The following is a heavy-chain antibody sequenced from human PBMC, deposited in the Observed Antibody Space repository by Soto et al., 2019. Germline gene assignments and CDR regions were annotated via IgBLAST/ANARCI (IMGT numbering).Heavy chain of an antibody. Sequence: QVQLVQSGAEVKKPGSSVKVSCKASGGTFSSYTISWVRQAPGQGLEWMGRIIPILGIANYAQKFQGRVTITADKSTSTAYMELSSLRSEDTAVYYCARDRGWLQFWYFDLWGRGTLVTVSS. CDR1: GGTFSSYT. D-gene: IGHD5-12*01. V-gene: IGHV1-69*08. J-gene: IGHJ2*01. CDR2: IIPILGIA. CDR3: ARDRGWLQFWYFDL.